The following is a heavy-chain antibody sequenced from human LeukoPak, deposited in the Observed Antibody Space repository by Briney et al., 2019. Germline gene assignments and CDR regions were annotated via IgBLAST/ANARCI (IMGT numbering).Heavy chain of an antibody. CDR3: ARHVGFITMVRGVINNNWFDP. CDR1: GGSISSSTYY. V-gene: IGHV4-39*01. D-gene: IGHD3-10*01. CDR2: IYYSGST. Sequence: SETLSLTCTVSGGSISSSTYYWGWIRQAPGKGLEWIGSIYYSGSTYYNPSLKSRVTISVDTSKKQFSLKLSSVTAADTAVYYCARHVGFITMVRGVINNNWFDPWGQGTLVTVSS. J-gene: IGHJ5*02.